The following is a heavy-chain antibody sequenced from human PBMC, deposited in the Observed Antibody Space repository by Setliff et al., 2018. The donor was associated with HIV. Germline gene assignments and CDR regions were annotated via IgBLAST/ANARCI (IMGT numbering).Heavy chain of an antibody. J-gene: IGHJ4*02. CDR3: TIPASSLAPN. V-gene: IGHV4-4*02. CDR1: GGSISSSNW. Sequence: LSLTCTVSGGSISSSNWWSWVRQPPGKGLEWIGEIYHSGGTNYNPSLKSRVTISVDTSNNQISLKLTSVTAADTAVYYCTIPASSLAPNWGRGTQVTVSS. CDR2: IYHSGGT.